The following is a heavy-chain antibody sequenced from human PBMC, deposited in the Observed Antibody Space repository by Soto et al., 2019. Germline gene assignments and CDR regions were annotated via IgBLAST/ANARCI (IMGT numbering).Heavy chain of an antibody. D-gene: IGHD6-13*01. CDR3: ARDSDIAAAGRRWFDP. V-gene: IGHV3-30-3*01. Sequence: GGSLRLSCAASGVTFSSYAMHWVRQAPGKGLEWVAVISYDGSNKYYADSVKGRFTISRDNSKNTLYLQMNSLRAEDTAVYYCARDSDIAAAGRRWFDPWGQGTLVTVSS. J-gene: IGHJ5*02. CDR2: ISYDGSNK. CDR1: GVTFSSYA.